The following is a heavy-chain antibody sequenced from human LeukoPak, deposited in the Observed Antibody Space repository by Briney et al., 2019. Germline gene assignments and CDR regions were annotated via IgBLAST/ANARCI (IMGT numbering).Heavy chain of an antibody. CDR3: ARVGEQLGFDY. D-gene: IGHD3-10*01. J-gene: IGHJ4*02. V-gene: IGHV3-21*01. CDR1: GFTFSGFS. Sequence: PGGSLRLSCAASGFTFSGFSMNWVRQTPGKGLEWVSSASSRSSNIYYADSMKGRFTISRDNAKNSLYLQMNSLRAEDTAVYYCARVGEQLGFDYWGQGTLVTVSS. CDR2: ASSRSSNI.